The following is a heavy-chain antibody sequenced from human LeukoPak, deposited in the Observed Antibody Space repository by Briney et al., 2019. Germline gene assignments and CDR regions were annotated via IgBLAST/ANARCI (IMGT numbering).Heavy chain of an antibody. Sequence: GGSLRLSCAASGFTFSSYAMSWVRQAPGKGREWVSAISGSGGSTYYADSVKGRFTISRDNSKNTLYLQMNSLRAEDTAVYYCAKKHGFGVVTPIDYWGQGTLVTVSS. CDR2: ISGSGGST. CDR1: GFTFSSYA. D-gene: IGHD3-3*01. J-gene: IGHJ4*02. CDR3: AKKHGFGVVTPIDY. V-gene: IGHV3-23*01.